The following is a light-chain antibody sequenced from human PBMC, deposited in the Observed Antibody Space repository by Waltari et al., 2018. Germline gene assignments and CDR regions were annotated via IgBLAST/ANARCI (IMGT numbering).Light chain of an antibody. CDR3: QQYKIVPHT. CDR2: GTA. J-gene: IGKJ1*01. V-gene: IGKV3-15*01. CDR1: ESVSGN. Sequence: EIVMTQSPATLSVSPGDRATLSCRASESVSGNLAWYQQKPGQAPRLLIYGTATRATGIPARFSCSASATELTLTISCLQSEDFAVYHCQQYKIVPHTFAQVTKVEIQ.